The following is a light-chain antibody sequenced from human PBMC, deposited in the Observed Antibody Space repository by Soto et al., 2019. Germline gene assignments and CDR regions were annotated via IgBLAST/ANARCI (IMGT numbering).Light chain of an antibody. CDR2: GAS. CDR3: QQYGNSPVT. CDR1: QSVSSNY. V-gene: IGKV3-20*01. J-gene: IGKJ5*01. Sequence: EVVLTQSPGTLSLSAGERATLSCRASQSVSSNYLAWYQQKPGQSPRLLIYGASNRASGISDRFSGSGSGTDFTLTISRLEPEDFAVYYCQQYGNSPVTFGQGTRLEIK.